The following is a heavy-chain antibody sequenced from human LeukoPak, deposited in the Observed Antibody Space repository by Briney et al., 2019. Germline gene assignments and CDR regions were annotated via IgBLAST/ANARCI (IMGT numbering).Heavy chain of an antibody. J-gene: IGHJ6*02. Sequence: PSETLSLTCAAYGGSFSGYYWSWIRQPPGKGLEWIGEINHSGSTNYNPSLKSRVTISVDTSKNQFSLKLSSVTAADTAVYYCARGARRQITMTRGYYYYGMDVWGQGTTVTVSS. V-gene: IGHV4-34*01. CDR3: ARGARRQITMTRGYYYYGMDV. D-gene: IGHD3-22*01. CDR1: GGSFSGYY. CDR2: INHSGST.